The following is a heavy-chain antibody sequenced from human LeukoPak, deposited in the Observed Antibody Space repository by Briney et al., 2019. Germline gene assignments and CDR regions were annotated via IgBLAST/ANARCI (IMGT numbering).Heavy chain of an antibody. J-gene: IGHJ4*02. Sequence: PSETLSLTCTVSGGSISSSFYYWGWIRQPPGKGLEWIGSIYYSGSTYYNPSLKSRATISVDTSKNQFSLKLSSVTAADTAVYYCARQSRRGYNTYDLKPGLFDSWGQGTLVTVSS. CDR2: IYYSGST. CDR3: ARQSRRGYNTYDLKPGLFDS. V-gene: IGHV4-39*01. CDR1: GGSISSSFYY. D-gene: IGHD5-12*01.